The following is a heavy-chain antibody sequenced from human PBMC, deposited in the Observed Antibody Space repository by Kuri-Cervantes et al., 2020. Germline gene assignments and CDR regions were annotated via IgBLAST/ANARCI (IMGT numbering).Heavy chain of an antibody. D-gene: IGHD1-26*01. CDR1: GDSVSSNSAA. V-gene: IGHV6-1*01. J-gene: IGHJ4*02. CDR3: ARDGSGPYFHH. Sequence: SETLSLTCAISGDSVSSNSAAWNWIRQSPPRGLEWLGRTYYRSKWYNDYAVSVESRIIITPDTSKNQFSLQLNSVTPEDTAVYYCARDGSGPYFHHWGQGTLVTVSS. CDR2: TYYRSKWYN.